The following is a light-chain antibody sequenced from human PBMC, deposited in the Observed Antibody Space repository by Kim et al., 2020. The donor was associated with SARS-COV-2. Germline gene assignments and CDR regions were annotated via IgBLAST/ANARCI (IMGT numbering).Light chain of an antibody. CDR3: QSYDSSLSGYV. CDR1: SSNIGEGDA. Sequence: VISSCTGSSSNIGEGDAVTWYQQLRGTAPNLLIYGTSNRPSGVPDRFSGSKSGNSASLAITGLQAEDKADYYCQSYDSSLSGYVFGNGTKVTVL. CDR2: GTS. V-gene: IGLV1-40*01. J-gene: IGLJ1*01.